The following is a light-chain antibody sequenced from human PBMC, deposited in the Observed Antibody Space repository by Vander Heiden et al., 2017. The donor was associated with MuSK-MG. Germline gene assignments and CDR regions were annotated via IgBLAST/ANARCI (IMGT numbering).Light chain of an antibody. Sequence: QSVVTQPPSTSGTPGLCVTIYCSGSTSNLGSNKENWYQQPPRTAPKPPLHSNGERPSWVPDRLSASRSGTSASLASRGLQAGDEADYYCSVWDVGLDGGLFGRGTKLTVL. CDR1: TSNLGSNK. V-gene: IGLV1-44*01. CDR3: SVWDVGLDGGL. CDR2: SNG. J-gene: IGLJ2*01.